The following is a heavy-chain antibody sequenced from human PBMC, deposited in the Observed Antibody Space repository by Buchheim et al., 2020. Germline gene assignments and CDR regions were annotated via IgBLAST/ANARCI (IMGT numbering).Heavy chain of an antibody. D-gene: IGHD5-24*01. Sequence: QVQLVESGGGVVHPGRSLRLSCAASGFTFSAYGMHWVRQAPGKGLEWVAVISYDGRNIFYANSVKGRFTISRDNSKNTLDLQMSSLRAEDTAVYHCAIIDHGDRNTIIIPWGQGTL. CDR2: ISYDGRNI. CDR1: GFTFSAYG. V-gene: IGHV3-30*03. J-gene: IGHJ5*02. CDR3: AIIDHGDRNTIIIP.